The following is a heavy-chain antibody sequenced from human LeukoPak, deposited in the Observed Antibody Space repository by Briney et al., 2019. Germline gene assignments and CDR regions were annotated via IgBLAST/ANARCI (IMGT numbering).Heavy chain of an antibody. CDR1: GFTFNTYE. CDR3: ARGRVTGDYVRDFDY. D-gene: IGHD4-17*01. CDR2: ISSSGSTM. Sequence: GGSLRLSCAASGFTFNTYEMNWVRQAPGKGLEWVSYISSSGSTMYYADSVKGRFTISRDNAKNSLYLQMNSLRAADTAVYYCARGRVTGDYVRDFDYWGQGTLVTVSS. J-gene: IGHJ4*02. V-gene: IGHV3-48*03.